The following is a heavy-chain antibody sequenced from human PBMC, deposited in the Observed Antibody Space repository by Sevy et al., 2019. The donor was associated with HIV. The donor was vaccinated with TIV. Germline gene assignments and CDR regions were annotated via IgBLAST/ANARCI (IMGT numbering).Heavy chain of an antibody. D-gene: IGHD2-21*02. CDR2: INPNSGGT. J-gene: IGHJ4*02. Sequence: ASVKVSCKASGYTFTGYYMHWVRQAPGQGLEWMGWINPNSGGTNYAQKFQGRVTMTRDTSISTAYMELSRLRSDDTAVYYCARLNDIVVVTAALDYWGQGTLVTVSS. CDR3: ARLNDIVVVTAALDY. CDR1: GYTFTGYY. V-gene: IGHV1-2*02.